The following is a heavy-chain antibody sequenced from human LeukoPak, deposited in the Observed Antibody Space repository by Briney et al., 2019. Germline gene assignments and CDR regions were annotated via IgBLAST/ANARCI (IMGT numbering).Heavy chain of an antibody. Sequence: GWINPNSGGTNYAQKFQGSVTMTRDTSISTAYMELSRLRSDDTAVYYCAREPAAINNWFDPWGQGXXV. CDR3: AREPAAINNWFDP. CDR2: INPNSGGT. J-gene: IGHJ5*02. D-gene: IGHD2-2*02. V-gene: IGHV1-2*02.